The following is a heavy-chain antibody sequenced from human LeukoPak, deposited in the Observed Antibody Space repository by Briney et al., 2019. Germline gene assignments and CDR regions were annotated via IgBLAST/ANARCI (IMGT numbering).Heavy chain of an antibody. CDR2: IIPILGIA. Sequence: GASVKVSCKASGGTFSSYAISWVRQAPGQGLEWMGRIIPILGIANYAQKFQGRVTITADKSTSTAYMELSSLRSEYTAVYYCARVYYDSSGYYYWFDPWGQGTLVTVSS. D-gene: IGHD3-22*01. CDR1: GGTFSSYA. CDR3: ARVYYDSSGYYYWFDP. V-gene: IGHV1-69*04. J-gene: IGHJ5*02.